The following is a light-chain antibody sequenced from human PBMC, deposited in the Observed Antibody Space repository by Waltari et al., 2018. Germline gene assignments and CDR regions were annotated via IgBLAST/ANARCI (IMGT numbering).Light chain of an antibody. J-gene: IGKJ4*01. CDR3: QQYYSTFLT. CDR2: WAS. CDR1: QRVLYSSNNKNY. V-gene: IGKV4-1*01. Sequence: DIVMTQSPDSLAVSLGERDTIHCKSSQRVLYSSNNKNYLAWYQQKPGQPPKLLIYWASTRESGVPDRFSGSGSGTDFTLTISSLQAEDVAVYYCQQYYSTFLTFGGGTKVEIK.